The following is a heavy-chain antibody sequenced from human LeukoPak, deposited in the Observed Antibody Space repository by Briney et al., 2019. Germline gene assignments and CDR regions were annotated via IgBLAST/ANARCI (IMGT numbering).Heavy chain of an antibody. J-gene: IGHJ3*02. CDR3: ARVVQGFDDFEI. D-gene: IGHD2-2*01. CDR2: INHSGST. Sequence: SETLSLTCAVYGGSFSGCYWSWIRQPPGKGLEWIGEINHSGSTNYNPSLTNRVTISVDTSKNQFSLKLSSVTAADTAVYYCARVVQGFDDFEIWGQGTMVTVSS. V-gene: IGHV4-34*01. CDR1: GGSFSGCY.